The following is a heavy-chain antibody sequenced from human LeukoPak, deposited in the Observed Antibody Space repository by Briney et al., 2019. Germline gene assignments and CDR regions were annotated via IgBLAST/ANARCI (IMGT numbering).Heavy chain of an antibody. J-gene: IGHJ5*02. CDR3: ARALQHDYGDYGNWFDP. D-gene: IGHD4-17*01. V-gene: IGHV4-59*01. CDR1: GGSFSGYY. CDR2: IYYSGST. Sequence: SETLSLTCAVYGGSFSGYYWSWIRQPPGKGLEWIGYIYYSGSTNYNPSLKSRVTISVDTSKNQFSLKLSSVTAADTAVYYCARALQHDYGDYGNWFDPWGQGTLVTVSS.